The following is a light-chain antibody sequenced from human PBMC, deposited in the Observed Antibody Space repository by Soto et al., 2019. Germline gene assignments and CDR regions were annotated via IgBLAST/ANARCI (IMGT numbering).Light chain of an antibody. CDR2: GAS. J-gene: IGKJ1*01. CDR1: QSVSSSY. V-gene: IGKV3-20*01. Sequence: EIVLTQSPGTMSLSPXARAALSWXXSQSVSSSYLAWYQQKPGQAPRLLIYGASSRATGIPDRFSGSGSGTDFTLTISRLEPEDFAVYYCQQYGSSPTTFGQGTKVDIK. CDR3: QQYGSSPTT.